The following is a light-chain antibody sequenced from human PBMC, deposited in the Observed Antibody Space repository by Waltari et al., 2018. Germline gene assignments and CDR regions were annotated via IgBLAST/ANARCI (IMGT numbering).Light chain of an antibody. Sequence: SYELTQPPSLSVSPGQPPLITSSADKLRDRSFCWYRHKSGQSPVLVIYQDTKRPSGIPERFSGSNSGNRATLTISGTQAMDEADYYCQAWDSSTVVFGGGTKLTVL. V-gene: IGLV3-1*01. CDR2: QDT. CDR1: KLRDRS. J-gene: IGLJ2*01. CDR3: QAWDSSTVV.